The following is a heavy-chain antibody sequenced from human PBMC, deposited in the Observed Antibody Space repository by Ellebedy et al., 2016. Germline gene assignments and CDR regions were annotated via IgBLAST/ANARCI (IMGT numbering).Heavy chain of an antibody. CDR1: GFTVSTSY. CDR3: TRSTHSYAWCL. D-gene: IGHD5-18*01. Sequence: GGSLRLSCAASGFTVSTSYMGWVRQAPGKGLEWVSVTPPSGSTTYYPDSVKGRFTISRDNSKNTLYLQMNRLTADDTALYFCTRSTHSYAWCLWGQGTLVTVSS. J-gene: IGHJ4*02. CDR2: TPPSGSTT. V-gene: IGHV3-53*01.